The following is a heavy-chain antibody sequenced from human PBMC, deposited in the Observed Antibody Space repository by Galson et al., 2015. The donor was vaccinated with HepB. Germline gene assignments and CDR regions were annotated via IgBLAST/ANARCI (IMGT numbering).Heavy chain of an antibody. V-gene: IGHV5-51*01. J-gene: IGHJ6*02. CDR1: GYSFTNYW. Sequence: QSGAEVKKPGESLKISCRASGYSFTNYWIGWVRQMPGRGLEWMGIIYPGDSDTRYSPSFQGQVTISADKSISTAYLQWSGLKASDTAMYYCARLSYSYAPGGLYYYYGMDVWGQGTTVTVSS. CDR2: IYPGDSDT. CDR3: ARLSYSYAPGGLYYYYGMDV. D-gene: IGHD5-18*01.